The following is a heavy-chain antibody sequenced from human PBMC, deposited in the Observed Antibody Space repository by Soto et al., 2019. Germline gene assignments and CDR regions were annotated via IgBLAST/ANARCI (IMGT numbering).Heavy chain of an antibody. D-gene: IGHD3-10*01. V-gene: IGHV3-48*02. J-gene: IGHJ5*02. Sequence: EVQLVESGGGLVQPGGSLRLSCAASGFTFSSYSMNWVRQAPGKGLEWVSYISSSSSTIYYADSVKGRFTISRDNAKNSLYLQMNSLRDEDTAVYYCARGYYGSGSLTVFDHWGQGTLVTVSS. CDR3: ARGYYGSGSLTVFDH. CDR1: GFTFSSYS. CDR2: ISSSSSTI.